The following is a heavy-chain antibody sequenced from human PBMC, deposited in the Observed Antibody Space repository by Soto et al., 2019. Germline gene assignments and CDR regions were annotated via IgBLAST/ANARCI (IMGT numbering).Heavy chain of an antibody. Sequence: GGALRLSCGGSGGTVTSNGVSWVRHSPGKGLEWVSAISPNGQGIWYADSVKGRFTISRDISRNTVFLQMDSLRAEDTAVYYWAKDPNYTRDHFNAWRQGTLGTVAS. CDR2: ISPNGQGI. D-gene: IGHD2-2*02. V-gene: IGHV3-23*01. CDR3: AKDPNYTRDHFNA. CDR1: GGTVTSNG. J-gene: IGHJ4*02.